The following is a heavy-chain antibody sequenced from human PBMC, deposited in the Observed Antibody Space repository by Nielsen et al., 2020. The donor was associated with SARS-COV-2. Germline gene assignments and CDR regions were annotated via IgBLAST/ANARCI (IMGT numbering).Heavy chain of an antibody. Sequence: SETLSLTCTVSGGSISSSSYYWGWIRQPPGKGLEWIGYIYYSGSTNYNPSLKSRVTISVDTSKNQFSLKLSSVTAADTAVYYCARGRYCSSTSCRDYYYYYMDVWGKGTTVTASS. D-gene: IGHD2-2*01. J-gene: IGHJ6*03. CDR1: GGSISSSSYY. V-gene: IGHV4-61*05. CDR3: ARGRYCSSTSCRDYYYYYMDV. CDR2: IYYSGST.